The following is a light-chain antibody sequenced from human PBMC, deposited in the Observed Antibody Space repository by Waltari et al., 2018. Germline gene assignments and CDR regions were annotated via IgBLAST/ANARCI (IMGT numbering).Light chain of an antibody. J-gene: IGKJ2*01. V-gene: IGKV1-5*03. CDR2: KAS. Sequence: DIQMTQSPSTLSASVGDRVTITCRASQSISSWLAWYQQKPGKAPKLLIYKASSLESGVPSRFSGSGSGTEFTLTISSLQPDDFATYYCQQYNNPMYTFGQGTKLEI. CDR1: QSISSW. CDR3: QQYNNPMYT.